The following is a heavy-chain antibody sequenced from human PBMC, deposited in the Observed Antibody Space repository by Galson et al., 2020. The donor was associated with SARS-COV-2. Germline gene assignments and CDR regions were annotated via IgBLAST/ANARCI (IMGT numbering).Heavy chain of an antibody. D-gene: IGHD3-10*01. CDR2: LFIGGGT. CDR3: ATPGGAD. J-gene: IGHJ4*02. CDR1: GFNVNSDY. V-gene: IGHV3-53*01. Sequence: GESLKTSCAASGFNVNSDYMTWVRQAPGKGLEWISVLFIGGGTNYADSVTGRFTTSRDNSKNTLFLQMNSLRVDETAVYYCATPGGADWGQGTLVTVSS.